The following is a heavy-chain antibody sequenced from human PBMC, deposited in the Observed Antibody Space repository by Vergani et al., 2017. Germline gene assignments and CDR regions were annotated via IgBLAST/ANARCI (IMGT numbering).Heavy chain of an antibody. CDR3: ARDRGGLGYFDY. D-gene: IGHD4-23*01. Sequence: QVQLQESGPGLVKPSETLSLTCTVSGGSISSYYWSWIRQPPGKVLEWIGYIYYSGSTNYNPSLKSRVTISVDTSKNQFSLKLSSVTAADTAVYYCARDRGGLGYFDYWGQGTLVTVSS. CDR1: GGSISSYY. V-gene: IGHV4-59*01. CDR2: IYYSGST. J-gene: IGHJ4*02.